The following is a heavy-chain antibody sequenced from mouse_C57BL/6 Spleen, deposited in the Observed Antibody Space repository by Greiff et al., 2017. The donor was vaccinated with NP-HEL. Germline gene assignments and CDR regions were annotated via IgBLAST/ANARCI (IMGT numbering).Heavy chain of an antibody. CDR3: TREGYSNYYAMDY. CDR2: IDPETGGT. Sequence: VQLQQSGAELVRPGASVTLSCKASGYTFTDYEMHWVKQTPVHGLEWIGAIDPETGGTAYNQKFKGKAILTADKSSSTAYMELRSLTSEDSAGYYCTREGYSNYYAMDYWGQGTSVTVSS. D-gene: IGHD2-5*01. CDR1: GYTFTDYE. V-gene: IGHV1-15*01. J-gene: IGHJ4*01.